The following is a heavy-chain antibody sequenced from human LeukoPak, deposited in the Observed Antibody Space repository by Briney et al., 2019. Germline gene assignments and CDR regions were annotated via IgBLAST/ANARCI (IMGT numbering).Heavy chain of an antibody. Sequence: RSETLSLTCTVSGGSISSYYWSWIRQPAGKGLKWIGRIYTSGSTNYNPSLKSRVTMSVDTSKNQFSLKLSSVTAADTAVYYCAREQSGYSSGWYPFDYWGQGTLVTVSS. V-gene: IGHV4-4*07. CDR1: GGSISSYY. CDR2: IYTSGST. J-gene: IGHJ4*02. CDR3: AREQSGYSSGWYPFDY. D-gene: IGHD6-19*01.